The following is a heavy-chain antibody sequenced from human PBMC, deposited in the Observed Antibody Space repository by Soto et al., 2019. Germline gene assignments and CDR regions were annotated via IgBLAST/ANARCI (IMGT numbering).Heavy chain of an antibody. D-gene: IGHD5-12*01. CDR3: ARGQEGIVATH. J-gene: IGHJ4*02. V-gene: IGHV4-34*01. CDR2: VKDGGST. Sequence: QVQLQQWGAGLLKPSETLSLTCTVNGGSLTGYYWSWIRQPPGKGLEWIGEVKDGGSTNYSPSLRGRVSISAATSKNLFSLRLNSVTAADTAVYFCARGQEGIVATHWDQGALVTVSS. CDR1: GGSLTGYY.